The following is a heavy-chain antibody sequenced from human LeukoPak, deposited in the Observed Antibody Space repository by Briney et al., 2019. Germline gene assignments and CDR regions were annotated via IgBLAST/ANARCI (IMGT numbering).Heavy chain of an antibody. D-gene: IGHD2/OR15-2a*01. J-gene: IGHJ4*02. CDR1: GFTFSSYA. CDR3: VRLLSYYYDY. V-gene: IGHV3-30*03. Sequence: GGSLRLSCAASGFTFSSYAMHWVRQAPGGGLEWVAVRSYDGSNPNYADSVKGRFTISRDNSMDTLYLQMNSLRAEDTAVYYCVRLLSYYYDYWGQGTLVTVSS. CDR2: RSYDGSNP.